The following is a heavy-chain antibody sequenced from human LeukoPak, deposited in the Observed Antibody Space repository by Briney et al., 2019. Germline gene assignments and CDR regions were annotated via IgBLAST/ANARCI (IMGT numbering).Heavy chain of an antibody. CDR3: ARTGQHCSGGTCYSGQFDF. Sequence: GGSLRLSCAASGFSFSDYYMIWLRQAPGRGLEYVSYISSHGSPIHYADSVKGRFTISGDNANNSLFLQMNSLRVEDTAVYYCARTGQHCSGGTCYSGQFDFWGQGTLVTVSS. J-gene: IGHJ4*02. CDR2: ISSHGSPI. D-gene: IGHD2-15*01. CDR1: GFSFSDYY. V-gene: IGHV3-11*01.